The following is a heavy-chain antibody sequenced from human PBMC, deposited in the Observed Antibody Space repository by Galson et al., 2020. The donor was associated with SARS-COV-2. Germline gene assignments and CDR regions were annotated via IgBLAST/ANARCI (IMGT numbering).Heavy chain of an antibody. CDR2: IRRSSSTI. D-gene: IGHD5-12*01. CDR3: ARVLEDIVATIYYYYYGMDV. J-gene: IGHJ6*02. V-gene: IGHV3-48*01. CDR1: GFTLSSYS. Sequence: GGPLRLSCAASGFTLSSYSMNWVSTPPGKGPERVSNIRRSSSTIYYEDPVKGRFTISRDNAKNSLYLQMNSLSAEDTAVYYCARVLEDIVATIYYYYYGMDVWGQGTTGTVSS.